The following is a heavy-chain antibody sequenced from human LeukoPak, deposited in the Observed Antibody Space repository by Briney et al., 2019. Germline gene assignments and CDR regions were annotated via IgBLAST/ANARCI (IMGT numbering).Heavy chain of an antibody. CDR1: GFIFSSYS. D-gene: IGHD6-19*01. CDR2: ISSSGNTT. V-gene: IGHV3-48*04. CDR3: ARDGGSAWFLDY. Sequence: PGGSLRLSCAASGFIFSSYSMNWVRQAPGKGLEWVSYISSSGNTTYNADSVKGRFSITRDNAKNSLYLQMNSLRAEDTAVYYCARDGGSAWFLDYWGQGTPVTVSS. J-gene: IGHJ4*02.